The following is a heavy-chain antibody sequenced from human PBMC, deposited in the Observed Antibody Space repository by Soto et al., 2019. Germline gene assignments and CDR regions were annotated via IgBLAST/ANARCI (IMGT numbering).Heavy chain of an antibody. D-gene: IGHD1-1*01. CDR2: ISANIGNT. CDR1: GYPFTINV. V-gene: IGHV1-18*01. Sequence: ASWKVSGKASGYPFTINVSSWGRQAPGQGLEGRGGISANIGNTNYAQKFRGRVTMTTETSTTTAYMELRNLTSDDTAVYYCARDRNHGHDNWGPGTLVTVSS. CDR3: ARDRNHGHDN. J-gene: IGHJ4*02.